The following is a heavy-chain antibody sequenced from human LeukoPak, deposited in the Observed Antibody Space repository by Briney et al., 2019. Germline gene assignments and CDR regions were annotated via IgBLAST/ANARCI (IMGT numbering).Heavy chain of an antibody. V-gene: IGHV3-21*01. CDR2: ISSSSSYI. D-gene: IGHD4-17*01. CDR3: ARDPTLDYGDYLGWFDP. J-gene: IGHJ5*02. Sequence: KTGGSLRLSCAASGFTFSSYSMNWVRQAPGKGLEWVSSISSSSSYIYYADSVKGRFTISRDNAKNSLYLQMNSLRAEDTAVYYCARDPTLDYGDYLGWFDPWGQGTLVTVSS. CDR1: GFTFSSYS.